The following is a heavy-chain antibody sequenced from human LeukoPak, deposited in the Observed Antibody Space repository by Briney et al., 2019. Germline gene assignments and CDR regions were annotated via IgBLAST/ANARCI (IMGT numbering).Heavy chain of an antibody. Sequence: SETLSLTCTVSGGSFSSGDYYWGWIRQPPGMGLEWIGYIYYSGSTYYNPSLKSRVTISVDTSKNQFSLKLSSVTAADTAVYYCARVLAAAGTKKSIDYWGQGTLVTVSS. CDR1: GGSFSSGDYY. CDR3: ARVLAAAGTKKSIDY. J-gene: IGHJ4*02. V-gene: IGHV4-30-4*01. CDR2: IYYSGST. D-gene: IGHD6-13*01.